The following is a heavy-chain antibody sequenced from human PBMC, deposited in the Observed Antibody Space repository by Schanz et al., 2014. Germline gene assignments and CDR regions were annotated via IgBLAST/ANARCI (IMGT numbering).Heavy chain of an antibody. CDR3: AREGTVIRGLSGWFDP. D-gene: IGHD3-10*01. V-gene: IGHV1-2*06. CDR1: GYTFTGHY. Sequence: QVQLVQSGGEVKTPGASVKVSCKASGYTFTGHYIHWVRQAPGQGLEYMGRINPNSGGTNFAQKFQGRVTMTRDTSISTVYMELSRLRSDDTAVYYCAREGTVIRGLSGWFDPWGQGTLVTVSS. CDR2: INPNSGGT. J-gene: IGHJ5*02.